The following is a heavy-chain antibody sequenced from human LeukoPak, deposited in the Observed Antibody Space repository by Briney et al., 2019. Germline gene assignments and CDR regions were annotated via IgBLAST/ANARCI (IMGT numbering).Heavy chain of an antibody. Sequence: ASVKASCTASGYSFTSNYIHWVRQAPGQGLVWMGMIYPRDGSTSYAQKFQGRVTVTRDTSTSTVHMELSGLRSEDTAVYYCARDQEAFDYWGQGTLVTVSS. J-gene: IGHJ4*02. CDR1: GYSFTSNY. CDR2: IYPRDGST. V-gene: IGHV1-46*01. CDR3: ARDQEAFDY.